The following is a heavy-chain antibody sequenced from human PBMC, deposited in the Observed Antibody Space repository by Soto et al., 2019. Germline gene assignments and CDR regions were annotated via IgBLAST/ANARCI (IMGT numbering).Heavy chain of an antibody. V-gene: IGHV4-34*01. D-gene: IGHD2-21*02. Sequence: WTWIRQTPGKGLEGIGEINHSGSTDYHPSLKSRVTISVDTSKNQFSLNLSSVSAADTAVYFCARLEVTSADSFDVWGPGTMVTVSS. CDR2: INHSGST. J-gene: IGHJ3*01. CDR3: ARLEVTSADSFDV.